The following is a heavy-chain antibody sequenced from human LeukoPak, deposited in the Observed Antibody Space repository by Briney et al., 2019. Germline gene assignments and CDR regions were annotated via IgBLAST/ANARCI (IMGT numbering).Heavy chain of an antibody. CDR1: GFTFSSYE. CDR2: ISGSGNNT. J-gene: IGHJ4*02. D-gene: IGHD3-22*01. CDR3: AKDRQAYYDSGGYYYVASPFDS. Sequence: PGVSLRLSCAASGFTFSSYEMSWVRQAPGKGLEWVSTISGSGNNTYYADSVKGRFTISRDNSKNTLYLQMNSLRAEDTAVYYCAKDRQAYYDSGGYYYVASPFDSWGQGTLVTVSS. V-gene: IGHV3-23*01.